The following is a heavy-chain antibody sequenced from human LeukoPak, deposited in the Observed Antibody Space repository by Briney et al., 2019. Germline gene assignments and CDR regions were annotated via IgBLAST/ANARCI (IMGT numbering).Heavy chain of an antibody. CDR2: IYYSGST. Sequence: PSETLSLTCTVSGGSISSSSYYWGWIRQPPGKGLEWIGSIYYSGSTYYNPSLKSRVTISVDTSKNQFSLKLSSVTAADTAVYYCARQGDYGDYELLFDYWGQGTLVTVSS. CDR3: ARQGDYGDYELLFDY. J-gene: IGHJ4*02. CDR1: GGSISSSSYY. V-gene: IGHV4-39*01. D-gene: IGHD4-17*01.